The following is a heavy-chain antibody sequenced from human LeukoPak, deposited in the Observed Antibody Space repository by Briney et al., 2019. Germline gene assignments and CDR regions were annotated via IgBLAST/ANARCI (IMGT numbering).Heavy chain of an antibody. D-gene: IGHD6-19*01. V-gene: IGHV3-23*01. J-gene: IGHJ4*02. CDR2: FSGSGDTT. CDR3: AKSYSSGWFGLYFDS. CDR1: GFTFSSYA. Sequence: PEGSLRLSCAASGFTFSSYAMNWVRQAPGKGLEWVSTFSGSGDTTYYADSVKGRFAISTDNSKNTLYLQMDSLRAEDTAVYYCAKSYSSGWFGLYFDSWGQGTLVTVSS.